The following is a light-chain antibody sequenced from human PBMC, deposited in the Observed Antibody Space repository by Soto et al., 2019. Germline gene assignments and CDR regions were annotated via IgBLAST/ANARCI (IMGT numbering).Light chain of an antibody. J-gene: IGLJ1*01. V-gene: IGLV2-14*01. CDR1: SSDVGGYNY. CDR2: EVS. Sequence: QSVLTQPASVSGSPGQSITTSCTGTSSDVGGYNYVSWYQQHPGKAPKLMIYEVSNRPSGVSNRFSGSKSGNTASLTISGLQAEDEADYYCSSYTSSSTSYVFGTGTKVTGL. CDR3: SSYTSSSTSYV.